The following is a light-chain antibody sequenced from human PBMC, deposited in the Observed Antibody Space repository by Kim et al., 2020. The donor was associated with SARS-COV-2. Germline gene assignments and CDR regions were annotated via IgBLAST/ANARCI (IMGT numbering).Light chain of an antibody. CDR1: SGHSDSI. Sequence: VKLTGTLNSGHSDSIIIAWHQQQAGKAPRCLMKVESSGRYIERSGVPDRFSGASAGADRYLTTSNLQSEDEADYYCATWDDTPSWVFGGGTQLTVL. V-gene: IGLV4-60*03. CDR3: ATWDDTPSWV. J-gene: IGLJ3*02. CDR2: VESSGRY.